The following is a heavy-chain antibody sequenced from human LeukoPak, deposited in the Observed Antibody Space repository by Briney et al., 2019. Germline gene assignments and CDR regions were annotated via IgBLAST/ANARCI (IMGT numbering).Heavy chain of an antibody. D-gene: IGHD1-26*01. CDR1: GFTFSSYA. J-gene: IGHJ5*02. Sequence: GGSLRLPCAASGFTFSSYAMSWVRQAPGKGLEWVSAISGSGGSTYYADSAKGRFTISRDNSKNTLYLQMNSLRAEDTAVYYCAKGPRRGGSYSVDPWGQGTLVTVS. CDR2: ISGSGGST. V-gene: IGHV3-23*01. CDR3: AKGPRRGGSYSVDP.